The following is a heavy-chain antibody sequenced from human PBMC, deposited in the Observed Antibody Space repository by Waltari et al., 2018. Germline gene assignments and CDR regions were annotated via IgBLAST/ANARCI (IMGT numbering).Heavy chain of an antibody. V-gene: IGHV4-39*01. CDR1: GGSISNNNYY. CDR3: ARTSSDSYVDY. D-gene: IGHD6-19*01. CDR2: IYYSGST. Sequence: QLQLQESGPGLVKPSETLSLTCTVSGGSISNNNYYWGWIRQPPGQGLEWIGSIYYSGSTYYNPSRKSRVTISVDTSKNQFSLKLSSVTAADTAVYYCARTSSDSYVDYWGQGTLVTVSS. J-gene: IGHJ4*02.